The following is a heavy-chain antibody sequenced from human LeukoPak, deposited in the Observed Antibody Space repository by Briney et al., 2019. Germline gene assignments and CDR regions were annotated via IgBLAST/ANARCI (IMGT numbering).Heavy chain of an antibody. CDR2: ISATGGST. Sequence: GGSLRLSCAASGFTFSSYAMSWVRQAPGKGLKWVSDISATGGSTYYADSVKGRFTISRDNSKKTLHLQMNSLRAEDTAIYYCAKASSAGDSSSWNNWGQGILVTVSS. CDR1: GFTFSSYA. CDR3: AKASSAGDSSSWNN. J-gene: IGHJ4*02. V-gene: IGHV3-23*01. D-gene: IGHD6-13*01.